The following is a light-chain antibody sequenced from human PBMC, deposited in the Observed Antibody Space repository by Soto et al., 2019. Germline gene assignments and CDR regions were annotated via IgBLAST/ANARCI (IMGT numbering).Light chain of an antibody. CDR1: SSDVGGYNY. J-gene: IGLJ1*01. CDR2: DVS. Sequence: ALTQPASVSGSPGQSITISCTGTSSDVGGYNYVSWYQQHPGKAPKLMIYDVSNRPSGVSNRFSGSKSGNTASLTISGLQAEDEADYYCSSYTSSSTPVVFGTGTKVTVL. V-gene: IGLV2-14*01. CDR3: SSYTSSSTPVV.